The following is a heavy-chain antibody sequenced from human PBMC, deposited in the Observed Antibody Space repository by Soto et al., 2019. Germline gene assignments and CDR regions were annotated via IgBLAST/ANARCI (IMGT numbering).Heavy chain of an antibody. Sequence: PWGSLRLSCAASGFTFINAWINCCRHAPLKWLKWIGRIKSKTDGGTTDYAAPVKGRFTISRDDSKNTVYLQMNSLKTEDTAVYYCTTDFNNWNYEGVYYGLDVWGQGTTVTVSS. CDR1: GFTFINAW. V-gene: IGHV3-15*01. J-gene: IGHJ6*02. D-gene: IGHD1-7*01. CDR2: IKSKTDGGTT. CDR3: TTDFNNWNYEGVYYGLDV.